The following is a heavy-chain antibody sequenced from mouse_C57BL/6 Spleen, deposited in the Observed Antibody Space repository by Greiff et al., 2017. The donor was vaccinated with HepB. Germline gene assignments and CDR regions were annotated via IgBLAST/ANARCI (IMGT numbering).Heavy chain of an antibody. J-gene: IGHJ4*01. Sequence: EVKLQESGPGLVKPSQSLSLTCSVTGYSITSGYYWNWIRQFPGNKLEWMGYISYDGSNNYNPSLKNRISITRDTSKNQFFLKLNSVTTEDTATYYCARDGLRLRAMDDWGQGTSVTVSS. CDR2: ISYDGSN. CDR3: ARDGLRLRAMDD. CDR1: GYSITSGYY. V-gene: IGHV3-6*01. D-gene: IGHD3-2*02.